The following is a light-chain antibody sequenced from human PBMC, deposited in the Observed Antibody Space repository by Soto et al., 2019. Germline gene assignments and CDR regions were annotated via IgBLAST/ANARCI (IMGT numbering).Light chain of an antibody. CDR3: QQYNSLVT. Sequence: DIQMTQSPSTLSASVGDRVTITCRASQSISSWLAWYQQKPGKAPKLLIYKASSLESGVPSRFSGSGSGTEFPLTISSLQPDDFATYYCQQYNSLVTFGQGTKLDIK. V-gene: IGKV1-5*03. J-gene: IGKJ2*01. CDR1: QSISSW. CDR2: KAS.